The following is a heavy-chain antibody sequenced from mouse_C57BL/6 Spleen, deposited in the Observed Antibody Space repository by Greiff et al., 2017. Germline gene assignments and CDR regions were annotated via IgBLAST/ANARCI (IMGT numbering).Heavy chain of an antibody. V-gene: IGHV1-82*01. CDR1: GYTFTSSW. CDR3: ARGRPTYYAMDY. J-gene: IGHJ4*01. D-gene: IGHD5-1*01. CDR2: IYPGDGDT. Sequence: QVQLQQPGAELVKPGASVKLSCKASGYTFTSSWMNWVKQRPGKGLEWIGRIYPGDGDTNYNGKFKGKATLTADKSSSTAYMQLSSLTSEDSAVYFCARGRPTYYAMDYWGQGTSVTVAS.